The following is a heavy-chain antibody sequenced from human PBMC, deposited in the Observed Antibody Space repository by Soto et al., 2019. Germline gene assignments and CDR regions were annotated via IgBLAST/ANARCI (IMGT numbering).Heavy chain of an antibody. J-gene: IGHJ4*02. CDR2: INWNSGSI. CDR3: AKDDYSSSSGMDY. V-gene: IGHV3-9*01. CDR1: GFTFDDYA. Sequence: EVQLVESGGGLVQPGRSLRLSCAASGFTFDDYAMHWVRQAPGKGLEWVSSINWNSGSIGYADSVKGRFTISRDNAKNSLYLQMNSLRAEGTALYYCAKDDYSSSSGMDYWGQGTRVTVSS. D-gene: IGHD6-6*01.